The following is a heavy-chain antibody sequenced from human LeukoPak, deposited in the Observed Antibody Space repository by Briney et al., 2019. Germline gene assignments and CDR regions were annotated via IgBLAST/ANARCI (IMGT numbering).Heavy chain of an antibody. CDR3: AKGACSSTSCYRYWFVP. V-gene: IGHV1-18*01. J-gene: IGHJ5*02. CDR2: ISAYNGTT. D-gene: IGHD2-2*02. Sequence: ASVNVTCKDYGYTFTSYGISWVRQAAGQGVAWMGWISAYNGTTNYEKKLQGSVSKITDPSTRTAYLELRGLRSDEPGVHYRAKGACSSTSCYRYWFVPSGQGTLVTVSS. CDR1: GYTFTSYG.